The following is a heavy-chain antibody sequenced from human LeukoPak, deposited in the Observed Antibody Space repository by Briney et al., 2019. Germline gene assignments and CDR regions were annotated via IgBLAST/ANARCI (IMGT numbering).Heavy chain of an antibody. D-gene: IGHD3-10*01. CDR1: GFIFSDYY. Sequence: GGSLRLSCAASGFIFSDYYMSWIRQAPGKGLEWVSYISSSGITIYYADSVKGRFTISRDNAKNSLYLQMNSLRAEDTAVYYCARGKTGSYYSRSYYMDVWGKGTTVTISS. V-gene: IGHV3-11*01. CDR2: ISSSGITI. J-gene: IGHJ6*03. CDR3: ARGKTGSYYSRSYYMDV.